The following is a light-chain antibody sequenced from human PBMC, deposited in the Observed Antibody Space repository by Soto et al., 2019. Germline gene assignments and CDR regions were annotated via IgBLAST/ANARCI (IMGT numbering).Light chain of an antibody. Sequence: EIVMTQSPGTLSLSPGERATLSCRASQSVSSSYLAWYQQKPGQAHRLLIYGASSRATGIPDRFSGSGSGTGFTLTISRLEAEDFAVYYCQQYGSSPRTFGQGTKDEIK. V-gene: IGKV3-20*01. CDR3: QQYGSSPRT. CDR2: GAS. CDR1: QSVSSSY. J-gene: IGKJ1*01.